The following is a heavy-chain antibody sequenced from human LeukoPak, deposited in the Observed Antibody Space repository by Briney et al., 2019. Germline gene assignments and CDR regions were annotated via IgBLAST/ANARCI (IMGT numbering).Heavy chain of an antibody. J-gene: IGHJ4*02. CDR2: INQAGSEE. Sequence: PGGSLRLTCAASGFTFSNYWMSWVRQAPGKGLEWVVNINQAGSEEYYVDSVEGRFTISRDNAKNSLYLQLNSLRAEDTAVYYCAIASGGRGGLDYWGQGTLVTVSS. CDR1: GFTFSNYW. D-gene: IGHD2-21*01. V-gene: IGHV3-7*03. CDR3: AIASGGRGGLDY.